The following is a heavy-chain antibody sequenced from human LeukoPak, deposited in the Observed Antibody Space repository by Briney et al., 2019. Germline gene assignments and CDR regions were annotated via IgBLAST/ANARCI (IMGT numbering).Heavy chain of an antibody. V-gene: IGHV4-59*11. J-gene: IGHJ4*02. CDR2: IYYSGST. Sequence: PSETLSLTCTVSGGSLTSHYWSWIRLPPGKGLEWIGYIYYSGSTHYNPSLKSRASISVDTSRNQFSLKLTSVSAADAAVYYCAGGGGSSLWSLNNWGQGTLVIVSS. CDR3: AGGGGSSLWSLNN. D-gene: IGHD6-13*01. CDR1: GGSLTSHY.